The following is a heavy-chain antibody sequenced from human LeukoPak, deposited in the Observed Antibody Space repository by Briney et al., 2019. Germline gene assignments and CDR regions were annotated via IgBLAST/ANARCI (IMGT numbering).Heavy chain of an antibody. J-gene: IGHJ6*02. CDR2: ISWNSGSI. CDR1: GFTFDDYA. Sequence: PGGSLRLSCAASGFTFDDYAMPWVRQAPGKGLEWVSGISWNSGSIGYADSVKGRFTISRDNAKNSLYLQMNSLRAEDTALYYCAKAYRMTTSGRYYYYYYGMDVWGQGTTVTVSS. V-gene: IGHV3-9*01. CDR3: AKAYRMTTSGRYYYYYYGMDV. D-gene: IGHD4-17*01.